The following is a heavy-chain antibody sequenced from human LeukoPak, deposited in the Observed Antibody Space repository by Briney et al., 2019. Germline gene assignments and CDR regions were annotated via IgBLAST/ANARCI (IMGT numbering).Heavy chain of an antibody. J-gene: IGHJ6*03. CDR3: AKREDVVIDYYYYYYMDV. V-gene: IGHV3-30*18. CDR2: ISNDGTNK. D-gene: IGHD3-22*01. CDR1: GITFSTQG. Sequence: PGRSLRLSCAASGITFSTQGMHWVRQAPGKGLEWVAFISNDGTNKYYGDSVMGRFTISRDNSKNTLYLQMNSLRAEDTAVYYCAKREDVVIDYYYYYYMDVWGKGTTVTISS.